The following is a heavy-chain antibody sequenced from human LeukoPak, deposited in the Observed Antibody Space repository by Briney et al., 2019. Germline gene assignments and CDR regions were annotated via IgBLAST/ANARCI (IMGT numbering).Heavy chain of an antibody. Sequence: PGGSLRLSCAASGFIFSEYVMTWVRQAPGKGLEWVSYISSSGSTIYYADSVKGRFTISRDNAKNSLYLQMNSLRAEDTAVYYCARVGAQEVSSWYNYWGQGTLVTVSS. D-gene: IGHD6-13*01. CDR1: GFIFSEYV. J-gene: IGHJ4*02. CDR3: ARVGAQEVSSWYNY. V-gene: IGHV3-11*01. CDR2: ISSSGSTI.